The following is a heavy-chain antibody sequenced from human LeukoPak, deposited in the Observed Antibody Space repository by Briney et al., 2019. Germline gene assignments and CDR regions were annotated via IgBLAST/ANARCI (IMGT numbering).Heavy chain of an antibody. CDR1: GFTFDDYA. V-gene: IGHV3-30*04. J-gene: IGHJ3*02. D-gene: IGHD5-18*01. CDR2: ISYDGSSK. CDR3: ARARSSYGYGDAFDI. Sequence: HPGGSLRLSCAASGFTFDDYAMHWVRQAPGKGLEWVAVISYDGSSKYYADSVKGRFTISRDNSKNTLYLQMNSLRAEDTAVYYCARARSSYGYGDAFDIWGQGTMVTVSS.